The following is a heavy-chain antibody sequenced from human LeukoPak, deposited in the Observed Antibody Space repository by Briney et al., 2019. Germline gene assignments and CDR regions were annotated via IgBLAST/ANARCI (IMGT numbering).Heavy chain of an antibody. CDR2: IYNTGST. D-gene: IGHD3-22*01. CDR3: ARGHYDSRGYSEPFDY. Sequence: SETLSLTCTVSGGSISSYYWNWIRQPPGKGPEWIGYIYNTGSTNYNPSLKSRVAISVDTSKNQFSLKLSSVTAADTAIYYCARGHYDSRGYSEPFDYWGQGTVVTVSS. CDR1: GGSISSYY. V-gene: IGHV4-59*01. J-gene: IGHJ4*02.